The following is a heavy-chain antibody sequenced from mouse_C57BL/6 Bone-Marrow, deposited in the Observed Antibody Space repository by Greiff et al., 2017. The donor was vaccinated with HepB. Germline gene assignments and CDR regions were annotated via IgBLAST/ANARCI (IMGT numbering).Heavy chain of an antibody. CDR2: ISSGSSTI. J-gene: IGHJ2*01. V-gene: IGHV5-17*01. CDR1: GFTFSDYG. Sequence: EVKLVESGGGLVKPGGSLKLSCAASGFTFSDYGMHWVRQAPEKGLEWVAYISSGSSTIYYADTVKGRFTISRDNAKNTLFLQMTSLRSEDTAMYYCAITYYYGLDYWGQGTTLTVSS. CDR3: AITYYYGLDY. D-gene: IGHD1-1*01.